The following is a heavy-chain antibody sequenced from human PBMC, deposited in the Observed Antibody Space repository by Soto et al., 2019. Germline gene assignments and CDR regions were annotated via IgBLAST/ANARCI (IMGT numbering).Heavy chain of an antibody. CDR2: IGVYNGKT. CDR1: GYTFTKYG. V-gene: IGHV1-18*04. Sequence: QEQLVQSGGEVKKPGASVRVSCKASGYTFTKYGITWVRQAPGQGLEWMGWIGVYNGKTNYARKLQGRVIMTADTSASTASMALRSLRSDDTAVYYCSRARYCTSPSCYNHYYYGMDIWGQGTTVSVSS. CDR3: SRARYCTSPSCYNHYYYGMDI. J-gene: IGHJ6*02. D-gene: IGHD2-2*02.